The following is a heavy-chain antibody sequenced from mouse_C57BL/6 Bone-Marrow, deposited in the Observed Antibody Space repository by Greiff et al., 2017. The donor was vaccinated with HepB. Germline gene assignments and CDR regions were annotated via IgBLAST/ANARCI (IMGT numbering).Heavy chain of an antibody. CDR3: TYDYDPWFAY. Sequence: QVQLQQPGAELVKPGASVKLSCKASGYTFTSYWMHWVKQRPGQGLEWIGKIGPGSGSTYYNEKFKGKATLTADKSSSTAYMQLSSLTSEDSAVYFCTYDYDPWFAYWGQGTLVTVSA. D-gene: IGHD2-4*01. J-gene: IGHJ3*01. CDR2: IGPGSGST. V-gene: IGHV1-64*01. CDR1: GYTFTSYW.